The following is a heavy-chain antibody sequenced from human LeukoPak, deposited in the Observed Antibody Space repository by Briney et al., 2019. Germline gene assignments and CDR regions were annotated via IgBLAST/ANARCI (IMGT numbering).Heavy chain of an antibody. CDR2: IYHDGST. Sequence: SETLSLTCAVSGGSISSNNWWIWVRQSPEKGLEWIGEIYHDGSTNYNPSLKSRVTISMDKSKNQLSLKLNFVTAADTAVYYCAGDRGGYTYSHDYWGQGTLVTVSS. D-gene: IGHD5-18*01. CDR3: AGDRGGYTYSHDY. J-gene: IGHJ4*02. CDR1: GGSISSNNW. V-gene: IGHV4-4*02.